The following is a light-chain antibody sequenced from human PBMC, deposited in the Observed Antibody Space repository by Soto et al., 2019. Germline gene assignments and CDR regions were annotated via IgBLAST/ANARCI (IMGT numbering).Light chain of an antibody. J-gene: IGKJ1*01. CDR3: QKYDTAPQT. V-gene: IGKV1-27*01. Sequence: DIQMTQSPSSLSASVGDTVTITCRASQGIIDYLAWYQQRPGRVPRLLIYAASTLHTGVPSRFSSSGAGTDFTLTISSLQPEDVATYYCQKYDTAPQTFGPGTKVEIK. CDR1: QGIIDY. CDR2: AAS.